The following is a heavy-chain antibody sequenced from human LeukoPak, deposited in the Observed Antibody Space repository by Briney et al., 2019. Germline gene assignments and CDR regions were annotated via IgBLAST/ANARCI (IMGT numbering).Heavy chain of an antibody. CDR1: GFTFSSHW. D-gene: IGHD2-15*01. Sequence: GGSLRLSCAASGFTFSSHWMNWVRQAPGKGLEWVANIREDGTEKYYTDSVKGRFTISRDNAKNSLYLQMNSLRAEDTAVYYCARGVYSIDYWGQGTLVTVSS. CDR2: IREDGTEK. V-gene: IGHV3-7*01. CDR3: ARGVYSIDY. J-gene: IGHJ4*02.